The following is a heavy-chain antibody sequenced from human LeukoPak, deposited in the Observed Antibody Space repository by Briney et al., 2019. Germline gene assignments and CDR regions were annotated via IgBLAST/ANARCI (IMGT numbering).Heavy chain of an antibody. CDR3: VTSWVRQQRDF. D-gene: IGHD3-10*01. V-gene: IGHV3-7*01. Sequence: GGSLRLSCAASGFSFRDYWMSWVRQAPGKGLEWVADIEPDGSGKTYVDSVKGRFTISRDNAQQSLYLQMDTLTAEDTAVYYCVTSWVRQQRDFWGQGTLVAVSS. CDR1: GFSFRDYW. CDR2: IEPDGSGK. J-gene: IGHJ4*02.